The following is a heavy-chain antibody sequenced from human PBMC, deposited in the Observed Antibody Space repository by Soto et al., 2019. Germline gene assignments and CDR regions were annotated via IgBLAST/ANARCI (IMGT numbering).Heavy chain of an antibody. CDR1: VWSFSGYY. V-gene: IGHV4-34*01. Sequence: SETLSLTCAVYVWSFSGYYWSWIRQPPGKGLEWIGEINHSGSTNYNPSLKSRVTISVDDAKNSVYLQIDSLRDEDTALYYCSRSPEVGVRGAYWGQGTLVTVSS. CDR3: SRSPEVGVRGAY. D-gene: IGHD3-16*01. CDR2: INHSGST. J-gene: IGHJ4*02.